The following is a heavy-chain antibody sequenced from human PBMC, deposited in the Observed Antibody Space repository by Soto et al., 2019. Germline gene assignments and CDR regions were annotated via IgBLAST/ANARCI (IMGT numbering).Heavy chain of an antibody. D-gene: IGHD2-15*01. J-gene: IGHJ1*01. CDR1: GGSISSTNW. CDR3: AREQPGSGGSAFQH. CDR2: IYHSGTT. V-gene: IGHV4-4*02. Sequence: SETLSLTCGVSGGSISSTNWWSWVRQPPGKGLEWIGEIYHSGTTNYNPSLKSRVAISVDKSKNQFSLKLSSVTAADTAVYYCAREQPGSGGSAFQHWGQGTLVTVS.